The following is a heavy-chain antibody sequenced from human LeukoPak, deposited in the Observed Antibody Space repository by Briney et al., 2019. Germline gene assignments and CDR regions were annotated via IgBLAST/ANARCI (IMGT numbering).Heavy chain of an antibody. J-gene: IGHJ4*02. V-gene: IGHV1-69*13. CDR2: IIPIFGTA. D-gene: IGHD3-10*01. Sequence: GASVKVSCKASGATFSSYAISWVRQAPGQGLEWMGGIIPIFGTANYAQKFQGRVTITADESTSTAYMELSSLRSEDTAVYYCARGGNRGDGFDYWGQGTLVTVSS. CDR1: GATFSSYA. CDR3: ARGGNRGDGFDY.